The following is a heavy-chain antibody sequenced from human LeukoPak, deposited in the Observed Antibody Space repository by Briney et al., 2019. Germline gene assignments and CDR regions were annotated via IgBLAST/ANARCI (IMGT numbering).Heavy chain of an antibody. CDR2: ISSSSSYI. Sequence: GGSLRLSCAASGFTFSSYSMNWVRQAPGKGLEWVSSISSSSSYIYYADSVKGRFTISRDNAKNSLYLQMNSLRAEDTAVYYCASGIAVAGTGFDYWGQGTLVTVSS. V-gene: IGHV3-21*01. D-gene: IGHD6-19*01. J-gene: IGHJ4*02. CDR3: ASGIAVAGTGFDY. CDR1: GFTFSSYS.